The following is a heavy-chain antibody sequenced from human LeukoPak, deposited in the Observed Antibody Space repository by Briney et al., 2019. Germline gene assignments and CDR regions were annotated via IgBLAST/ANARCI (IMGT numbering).Heavy chain of an antibody. CDR3: ARVDRYYYDSPAVP. Sequence: ASVKVSCKASGYTFSEYGISWVRQAPGQGLEWMGWISAYNGNTDYTQKLQGRVTMTTDTSTSTAYMELRTLRSDDTAVYYCARVDRYYYDSPAVPWGQGTLVTVSS. CDR2: ISAYNGNT. D-gene: IGHD3-22*01. V-gene: IGHV1-18*01. CDR1: GYTFSEYG. J-gene: IGHJ5*02.